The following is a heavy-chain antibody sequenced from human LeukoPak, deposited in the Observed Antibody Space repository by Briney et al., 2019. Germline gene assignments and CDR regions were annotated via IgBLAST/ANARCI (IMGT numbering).Heavy chain of an antibody. J-gene: IGHJ4*02. Sequence: PGGSLRLSCAASGFTFSSYWMSWVRQAPGKGLEWVANIKQDGSEKYYVDSVKGRFTISRDNSKNTLSLQMNSLTAEDTAVYYCAKNPRLEGWIYFDSWGQGILVTVSS. CDR3: AKNPRLEGWIYFDS. D-gene: IGHD1-1*01. V-gene: IGHV3-7*03. CDR1: GFTFSSYW. CDR2: IKQDGSEK.